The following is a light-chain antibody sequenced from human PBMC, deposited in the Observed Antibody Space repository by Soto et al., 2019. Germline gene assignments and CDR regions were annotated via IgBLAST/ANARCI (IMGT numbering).Light chain of an antibody. CDR1: SSNIGTYT. Sequence: LTQPPSASGTPGQRVTISCSGSSSNIGTYTVNWYQQFPGTAPKLLIYNNDQRPSGVPDRFSGFKYGTAASLAISGLQSEDEAEYYCAAWDDSLSGLYVFGTGTKVTVL. CDR3: AAWDDSLSGLYV. J-gene: IGLJ1*01. CDR2: NND. V-gene: IGLV1-44*01.